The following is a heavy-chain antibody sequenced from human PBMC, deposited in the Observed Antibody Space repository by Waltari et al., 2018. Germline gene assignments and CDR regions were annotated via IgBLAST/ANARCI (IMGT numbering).Heavy chain of an antibody. Sequence: EVQRVESGGALVQPGGSMRPARAASGFTFRSHTTTSFRHAPGKGVGLVSSISSSSSYIYYADSVKGRFTISRDNAKNSLYLQMNSLRAEETAVYYCASGGIAVARGAFDIWGQGTMVTVSS. CDR3: ASGGIAVARGAFDI. CDR2: ISSSSSYI. CDR1: GFTFRSHT. J-gene: IGHJ3*02. V-gene: IGHV3-21*01. D-gene: IGHD6-19*01.